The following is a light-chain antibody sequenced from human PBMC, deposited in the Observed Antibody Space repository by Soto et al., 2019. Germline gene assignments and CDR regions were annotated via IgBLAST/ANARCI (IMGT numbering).Light chain of an antibody. J-gene: IGKJ4*01. CDR1: QSVSSSY. Sequence: PGERATLSCRASQSVSSSYLAWYQQKPGQAPRLLIYGASSRATGIPDRFSGSGSGTDFTLTISRLEPEDFAVYYCQQYGSSPPDFGGGTKVDI. CDR2: GAS. V-gene: IGKV3-20*01. CDR3: QQYGSSPPD.